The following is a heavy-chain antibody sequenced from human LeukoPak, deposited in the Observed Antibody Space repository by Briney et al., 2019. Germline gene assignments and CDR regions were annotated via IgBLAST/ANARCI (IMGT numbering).Heavy chain of an antibody. V-gene: IGHV4-34*01. CDR3: ASTLRSGSYLGSSYYYYCMDV. CDR1: GESFSGYY. Sequence: SSETLSLTCAVYGESFSGYYWSWIRQPPEKGLEWIGEINDSGRTNYNPSLESRITISVDMSKNQFSLKLNSVTAADTAVYFCASTLRSGSYLGSSYYYYCMDVWGKGTTVTISS. CDR2: INDSGRT. J-gene: IGHJ6*03. D-gene: IGHD1-26*01.